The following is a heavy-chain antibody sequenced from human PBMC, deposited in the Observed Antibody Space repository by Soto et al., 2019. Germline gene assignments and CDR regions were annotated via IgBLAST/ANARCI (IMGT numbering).Heavy chain of an antibody. V-gene: IGHV3-66*01. CDR1: GFTVSNSY. CDR2: ISAGGSI. CDR3: ARERGPFDC. J-gene: IGHJ4*02. Sequence: VQVVESGGGLVQPGGSLRLSCAASGFTVSNSYLNWVRQAPGKGLEWVSVISAGGSIYYSDSVKGRFTISRDNSKNTLFLQMNSLRPEDTAVYYCARERGPFDCWGQGTLVTVSS. D-gene: IGHD5-12*01.